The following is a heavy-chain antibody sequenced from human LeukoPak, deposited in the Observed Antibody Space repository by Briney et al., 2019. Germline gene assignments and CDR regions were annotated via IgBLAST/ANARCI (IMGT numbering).Heavy chain of an antibody. CDR2: ISWNSGSI. J-gene: IGHJ6*02. D-gene: IGHD2-15*01. CDR1: GFTFDDYA. CDR3: AKDGAATYYYGMDV. Sequence: QPGGSLRLSCAASGFTFDDYAMHWVRQAPGKGLEWVSGISWNSGSIGYADSVKGRFTISRDNAKNSLYLQMNSLRAEDTALYYCAKDGAATYYYGMDVWGQGTTVTVSS. V-gene: IGHV3-9*01.